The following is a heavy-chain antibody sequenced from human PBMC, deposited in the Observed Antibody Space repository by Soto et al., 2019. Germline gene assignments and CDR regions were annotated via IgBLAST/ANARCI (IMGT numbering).Heavy chain of an antibody. Sequence: GGSLRLSRAAPGFTFFSYCMSWVRQAPGKGLEWVANIKQDGSEKYYVDSVKGRFTISRDNAKNSLYLQMNSLRAEDTAVYYCARAYSSGSEYFQHWGQGTLVTVSS. CDR1: GFTFFSYC. D-gene: IGHD6-19*01. CDR3: ARAYSSGSEYFQH. V-gene: IGHV3-7*05. J-gene: IGHJ1*01. CDR2: IKQDGSEK.